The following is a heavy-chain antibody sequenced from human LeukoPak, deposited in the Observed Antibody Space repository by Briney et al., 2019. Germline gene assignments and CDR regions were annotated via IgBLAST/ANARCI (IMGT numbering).Heavy chain of an antibody. J-gene: IGHJ6*03. CDR1: GYTFTGYY. V-gene: IGHV1-8*02. Sequence: GASVKVSCKASGYTFTGYYMHWVRQAPGQGLEWMGWINPNSGNTGYAQKFQGRVTMTRNTSISTAYMELSSLRSEDTAVYYCARGRRDYYGSGSYRQQSYYYYYYMDVWGKGTTVTVSS. CDR2: INPNSGNT. CDR3: ARGRRDYYGSGSYRQQSYYYYYYMDV. D-gene: IGHD3-10*01.